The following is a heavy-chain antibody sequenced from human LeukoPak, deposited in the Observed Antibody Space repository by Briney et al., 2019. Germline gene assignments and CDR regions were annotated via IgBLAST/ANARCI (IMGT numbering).Heavy chain of an antibody. D-gene: IGHD3-9*01. CDR1: GYSFTNYW. Sequence: GESLKISCKGSGYSFTNYWITWVRQMPGKGLEWMGRIEASDSYTNYSPSFQGHVTMSVDKSISTAYLQWSSLRASDTAMYYCARQVYDILTSDIWGQGTMVTVSS. CDR2: IEASDSYT. J-gene: IGHJ3*02. CDR3: ARQVYDILTSDI. V-gene: IGHV5-10-1*01.